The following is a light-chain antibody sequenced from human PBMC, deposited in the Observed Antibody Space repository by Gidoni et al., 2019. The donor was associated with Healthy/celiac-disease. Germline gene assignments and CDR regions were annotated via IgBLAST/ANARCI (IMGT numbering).Light chain of an antibody. CDR3: QQYDNLPLT. Sequence: DIQMTKSPSSLSASVGDRVTITCQASQDISNYLNWYQQKPGKAPKLLIYDASNLETGVPSRFSGSGSGTDFTFTISSLQPEDIATYYCQQYDNLPLTFGGXTKVEIK. J-gene: IGKJ4*01. CDR1: QDISNY. CDR2: DAS. V-gene: IGKV1-33*01.